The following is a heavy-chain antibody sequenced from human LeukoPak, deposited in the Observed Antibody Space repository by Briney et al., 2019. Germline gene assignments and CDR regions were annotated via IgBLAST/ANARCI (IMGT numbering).Heavy chain of an antibody. Sequence: SVKVSCTASGGTFSSYAISWVRQAPGQGLEWMGGIIPIFGTANYAQKFQGRVTITADESTSTAYMELSSLRSEDTAVYYCARSGIVATIGGDYYYYGMDVWGKGTTVTVSS. CDR1: GGTFSSYA. CDR2: IIPIFGTA. J-gene: IGHJ6*04. CDR3: ARSGIVATIGGDYYYYGMDV. D-gene: IGHD5-12*01. V-gene: IGHV1-69*13.